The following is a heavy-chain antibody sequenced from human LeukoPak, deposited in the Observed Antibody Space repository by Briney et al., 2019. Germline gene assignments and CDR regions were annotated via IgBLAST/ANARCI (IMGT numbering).Heavy chain of an antibody. V-gene: IGHV1-24*01. D-gene: IGHD3-3*01. CDR2: FDPEDGET. CDR3: ATDRHYDFWSGYTY. Sequence: ASVKVSCKVSGYTLTELSMHWVRQAPGKGLEWMGGFDPEDGETIYAQKFQGRVTMTEDTSTDTAYMELSSLRSEDTAVYCCATDRHYDFWSGYTYWGQGTLVTVSS. CDR1: GYTLTELS. J-gene: IGHJ4*02.